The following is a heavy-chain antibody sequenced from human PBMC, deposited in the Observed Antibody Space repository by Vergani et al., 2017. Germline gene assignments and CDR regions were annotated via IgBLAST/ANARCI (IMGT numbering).Heavy chain of an antibody. D-gene: IGHD6-6*01. CDR2: MNPNSGNT. CDR3: ARRRLSSASPWFDP. V-gene: IGHV1-8*01. Sequence: QVQLVQSGAEVKKPGASVKVSCKASGYTFTSYDINWVRQATGQGLEWMGWMNPNSGNTGYAQKLQGRVTMTRHTSISTAYMELGSLRSEDTTVYYCARRRLSSASPWFDPWGQGTLVTVSS. J-gene: IGHJ5*02. CDR1: GYTFTSYD.